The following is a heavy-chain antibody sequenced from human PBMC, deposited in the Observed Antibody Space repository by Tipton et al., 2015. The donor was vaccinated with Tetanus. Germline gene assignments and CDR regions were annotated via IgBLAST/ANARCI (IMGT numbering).Heavy chain of an antibody. CDR1: GGSISSGGYY. D-gene: IGHD1-1*01. CDR2: IYDSGGI. V-gene: IGHV4-31*03. CDR3: ARERYIHYGMDV. J-gene: IGHJ6*02. Sequence: TLSLTCIVSGGSISSGGYYWSWIRQHPGKGLEWVGDIYDSGGIYYNPSLKSRVSLSINTSKNQFSLKLRSVTAADTAVYYCARERYIHYGMDVWGQGTTVTVSS.